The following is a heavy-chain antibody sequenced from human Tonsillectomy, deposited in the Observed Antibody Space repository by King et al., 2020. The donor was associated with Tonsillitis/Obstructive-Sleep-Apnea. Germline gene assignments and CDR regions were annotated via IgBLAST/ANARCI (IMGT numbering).Heavy chain of an antibody. V-gene: IGHV4-39*01. CDR3: ARQRGYDYGDYNYYYCMDV. J-gene: IGHJ6*03. CDR1: GGSISSSSYY. Sequence: QVQLQESGPGLVKPSETLSLTCTVSGGSISSSSYYWGWIRHPPGKGLEWIGCIYYSGSTYYNPSLKRRVTISVDTSKNQFSLKLSSVTAADTAGYYCARQRGYDYGDYNYYYCMDVWGKGTTVTVSS. CDR2: IYYSGST. D-gene: IGHD4-17*01.